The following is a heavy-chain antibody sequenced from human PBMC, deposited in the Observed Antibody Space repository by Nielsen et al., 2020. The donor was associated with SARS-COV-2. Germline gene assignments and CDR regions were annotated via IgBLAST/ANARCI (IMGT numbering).Heavy chain of an antibody. D-gene: IGHD3-22*01. CDR1: GGSFSGYY. Sequence: SETLSLTCAVYGGSFSGYYWSWIRQPPGKGLEWIGEINHSGSTNYNPSLKSRVTISVDTSKNQFSLKLSSVTAADTAVYYCARAPHYYDSSGRQRFYYYYYMDVWGKGTTVTVSS. V-gene: IGHV4-34*01. J-gene: IGHJ6*03. CDR2: INHSGST. CDR3: ARAPHYYDSSGRQRFYYYYYMDV.